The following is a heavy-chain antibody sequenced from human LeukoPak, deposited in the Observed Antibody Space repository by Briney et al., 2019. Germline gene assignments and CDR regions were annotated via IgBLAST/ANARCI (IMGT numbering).Heavy chain of an antibody. CDR3: ARDVGYCSGGSCW. V-gene: IGHV1-69*04. J-gene: IGHJ4*02. D-gene: IGHD2-15*01. CDR2: IIPILGIA. Sequence: GASVKVSCKASGGTFSSYAISWVRQAPGQGLEWMGRIIPILGIANYAQKFQGRVTITADKSTSTAYMELSSLRSEDTAVYYCARDVGYCSGGSCWWGQGTLVTVSS. CDR1: GGTFSSYA.